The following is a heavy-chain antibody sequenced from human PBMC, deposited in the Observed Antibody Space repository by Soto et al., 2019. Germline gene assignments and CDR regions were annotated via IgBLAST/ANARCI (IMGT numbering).Heavy chain of an antibody. V-gene: IGHV1-18*01. CDR2: ISGYNGNT. Sequence: QVQLVQSRGEVKKPGASVKVSCKTSGYSFTTYGISWVRQAPGQGLEWMGWISGYNGNTNYAKKLQGRVTMTTATSTRTAYMQLRNLRSDNTAVYYWAREGPAPYYYYGMDVWGQGSTVTVSS. J-gene: IGHJ6*02. CDR3: AREGPAPYYYYGMDV. CDR1: GYSFTTYG.